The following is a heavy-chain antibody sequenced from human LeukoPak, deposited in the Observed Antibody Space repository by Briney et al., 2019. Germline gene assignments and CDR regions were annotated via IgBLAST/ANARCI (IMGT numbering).Heavy chain of an antibody. CDR2: ISSSSSTI. CDR3: ATLHIVTTPHAVP. V-gene: IGHV3-48*01. CDR1: GFTFSSYS. J-gene: IGHJ5*02. D-gene: IGHD5-12*01. Sequence: GGSLRLSCAASGFTFSSYSMNWVRQAPGKGLEWVSYISSSSSTIYYADSVKGRFTISRDNSKNTLYLQMNSLRAEDTAVYYCATLHIVTTPHAVPWGQGTLVTVSS.